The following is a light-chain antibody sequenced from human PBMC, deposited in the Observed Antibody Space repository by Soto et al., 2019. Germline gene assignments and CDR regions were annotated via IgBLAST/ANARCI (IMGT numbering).Light chain of an antibody. Sequence: DIQMTQSPSTLSASVGDRVTITCRASQSLSTWLAWYQQKPGKAPTLLIYKASSLESGVPSRFSGSGSGTEFTLTIISLQPDDFATYYCQQYNTYPLTFGGGTTVEIK. CDR2: KAS. J-gene: IGKJ4*01. V-gene: IGKV1-5*03. CDR3: QQYNTYPLT. CDR1: QSLSTW.